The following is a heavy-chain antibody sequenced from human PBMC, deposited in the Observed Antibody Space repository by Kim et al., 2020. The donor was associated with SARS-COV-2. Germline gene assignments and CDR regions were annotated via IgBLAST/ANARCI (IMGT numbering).Heavy chain of an antibody. D-gene: IGHD3-22*01. CDR1: GGTFSSYA. CDR2: IIPIFGTA. V-gene: IGHV1-69*13. Sequence: SVKVSCKASGGTFSSYAISWVRQAPGQGLEWMGGIIPIFGTANYAQKFQGRVTITADESTSTAYMELSSLRSEDTAVYYCARVYDSSGLTFDYWGQGTLVTVSS. CDR3: ARVYDSSGLTFDY. J-gene: IGHJ4*02.